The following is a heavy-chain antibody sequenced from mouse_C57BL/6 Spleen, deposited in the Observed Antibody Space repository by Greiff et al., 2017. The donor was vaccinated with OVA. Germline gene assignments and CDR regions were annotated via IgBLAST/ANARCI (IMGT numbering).Heavy chain of an antibody. Sequence: VQLQQSGPELVKPGASVKMSCKASGYTFTDYNMHWVKQSHGKSLEWIGYINPNNGGTSYKQKFKGKATLTVNKSSSTAYMELRSLTSEDSAVYYCARENWDRYYFDYWGQGTTLTVSS. D-gene: IGHD4-1*01. V-gene: IGHV1-22*01. CDR1: GYTFTDYN. J-gene: IGHJ2*01. CDR3: ARENWDRYYFDY. CDR2: INPNNGGT.